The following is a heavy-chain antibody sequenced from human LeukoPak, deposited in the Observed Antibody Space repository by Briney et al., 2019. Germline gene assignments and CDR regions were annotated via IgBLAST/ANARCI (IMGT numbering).Heavy chain of an antibody. CDR2: IYTSGTA. D-gene: IGHD6-13*01. CDR1: GGSLSSDY. CDR3: ARGRAAVGKFDS. Sequence: PSETLSLTCTVSGGSLSSDYLPWVRQPAGKGLEWIGRIYTSGTANYNPSLKSRVTMSVDTSKNQFSLKLSSVTAADTAVYYCARGRAAVGKFDSWGQGTLVAVSS. V-gene: IGHV4-4*07. J-gene: IGHJ4*02.